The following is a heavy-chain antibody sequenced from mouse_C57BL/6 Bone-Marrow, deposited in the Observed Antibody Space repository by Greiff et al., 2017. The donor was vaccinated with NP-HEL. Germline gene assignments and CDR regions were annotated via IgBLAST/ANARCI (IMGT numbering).Heavy chain of an antibody. CDR1: GYAFSSYW. V-gene: IGHV1-80*01. J-gene: IGHJ1*03. CDR3: ARSGVTTVVASGFDG. CDR2: IYPGDGDT. D-gene: IGHD1-1*01. Sequence: QVQLKESGAELVKPGASVKISCKASGYAFSSYWMNWVKQRPGKGLEWIGQIYPGDGDTNYNGKFKGKATLTADKSSSTAYMQLSILTSEDSAVYFCARSGVTTVVASGFDGWGTGTTVTVAS.